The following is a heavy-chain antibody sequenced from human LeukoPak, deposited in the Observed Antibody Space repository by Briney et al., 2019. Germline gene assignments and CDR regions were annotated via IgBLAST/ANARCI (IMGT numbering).Heavy chain of an antibody. D-gene: IGHD6-19*01. Sequence: PGGSLRLSCAASGFTFSSYSMNWVRQAPGKGLEWVSSISSSSSYIYYADSVKGRFTISRDNAKNSLYLQMNSLRAEDTAVYYCARDSPEEQWLVLGEFDYWGQGTLVTVSS. CDR2: ISSSSSYI. CDR1: GFTFSSYS. CDR3: ARDSPEEQWLVLGEFDY. V-gene: IGHV3-21*01. J-gene: IGHJ4*02.